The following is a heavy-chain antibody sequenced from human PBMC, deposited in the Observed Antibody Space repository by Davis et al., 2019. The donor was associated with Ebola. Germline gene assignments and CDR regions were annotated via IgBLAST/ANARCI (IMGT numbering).Heavy chain of an antibody. CDR1: GYTFTSYA. Sequence: ASVKVSCKASGYTFTSYAMHWVRQAPGQRLEWMGWINPNSGGTNYAQKFQGRVTMTRDTSISTAYMELSRLRSDDTAVYYCARDSRLPYYYYGMDVWGQGTTVTVSS. D-gene: IGHD2-15*01. CDR3: ARDSRLPYYYYGMDV. V-gene: IGHV1-2*02. J-gene: IGHJ6*02. CDR2: INPNSGGT.